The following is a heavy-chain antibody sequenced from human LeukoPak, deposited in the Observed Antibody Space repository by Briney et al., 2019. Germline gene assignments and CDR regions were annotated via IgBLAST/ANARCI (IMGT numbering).Heavy chain of an antibody. CDR3: ARGPCSGGSCYYSYYYYMDV. CDR1: GGSISSGDYY. J-gene: IGHJ6*03. V-gene: IGHV4-30-4*08. CDR2: IYYSGST. Sequence: SQTLSLTCTVSGGSISSGDYYWSWIRQPPGKGLEWIGYIYYSGSTYYNPSLKSRVTISVDTSKNQLSLKLSSVTAADTAVYYCARGPCSGGSCYYSYYYYMDVWGKGTTVTVSS. D-gene: IGHD2-15*01.